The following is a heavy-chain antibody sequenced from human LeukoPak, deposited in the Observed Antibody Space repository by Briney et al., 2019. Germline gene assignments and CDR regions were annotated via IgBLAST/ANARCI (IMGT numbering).Heavy chain of an antibody. Sequence: SETLSLTCAVSGASTSSDIWWSWVRQPPGKGLEWIGEIFQSGTTNYSPSLKSRVTISIDKSKNQFSLKLTSVTAADTAVYYCAKNAYYCLDYWGQGALVTVSS. J-gene: IGHJ4*02. D-gene: IGHD3-16*01. CDR3: AKNAYYCLDY. CDR1: GASTSSDIW. V-gene: IGHV4-4*02. CDR2: IFQSGTT.